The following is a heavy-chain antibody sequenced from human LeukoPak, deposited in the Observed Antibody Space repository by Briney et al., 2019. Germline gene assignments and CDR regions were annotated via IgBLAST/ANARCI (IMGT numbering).Heavy chain of an antibody. CDR3: AKGYGWEASYYYYYMDV. V-gene: IGHV4-59*01. J-gene: IGHJ6*03. D-gene: IGHD1-26*01. CDR2: IYYSGST. CDR1: GGSISSYY. Sequence: SETLSLTCTVSGGSISSYYWSWVRQPPGKGLEWVGYIYYSGSTNYNPSLKSRVTISVDTSKNQFSLKLSSVTAADTAVYYCAKGYGWEASYYYYYMDVWGKGTTVTISS.